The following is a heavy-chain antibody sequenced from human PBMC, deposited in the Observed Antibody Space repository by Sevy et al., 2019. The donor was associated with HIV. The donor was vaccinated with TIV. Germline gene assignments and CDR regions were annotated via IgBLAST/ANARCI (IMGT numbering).Heavy chain of an antibody. CDR3: ARITRKYDYYGSCFDP. Sequence: GGSLRLSCAASGFTFSSYEMNWVRQAPGKGLEWVSYISSSGSTIYYADSVKCRFTISRDNAKNSLYLQMNSLRAEDTAVYYCARITRKYDYYGSCFDPWGQGTLVTVSS. D-gene: IGHD3-10*01. CDR2: ISSSGSTI. J-gene: IGHJ5*02. CDR1: GFTFSSYE. V-gene: IGHV3-48*03.